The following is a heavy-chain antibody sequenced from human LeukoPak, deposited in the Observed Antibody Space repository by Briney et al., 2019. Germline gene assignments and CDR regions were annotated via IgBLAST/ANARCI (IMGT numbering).Heavy chain of an antibody. CDR3: ASSSWGYYFDY. J-gene: IGHJ4*02. Sequence: SGRSLRLSCAASGFTFSSYAMHWVRQAPGKGLEWVAVISYDGSNKYYADSVKGRFTISRDNSKNTLYLQMNSLRAEDTAVYYCASSSWGYYFDYWGQGTLVTVSS. D-gene: IGHD6-13*01. CDR2: ISYDGSNK. CDR1: GFTFSSYA. V-gene: IGHV3-30-3*01.